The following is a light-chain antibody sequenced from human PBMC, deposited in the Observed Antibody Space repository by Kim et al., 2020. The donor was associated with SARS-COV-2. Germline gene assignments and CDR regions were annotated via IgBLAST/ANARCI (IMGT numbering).Light chain of an antibody. CDR3: QQRRNRKATWT. CDR2: DAY. V-gene: IGKV3-11*01. CDR1: QSVSSY. Sequence: EIVLTQSPATLSLSPGERATLSCRASQSVSSYLAWYQQKPGQAPRLLIYDAYNRATGIRARFSGSGSGTDFTLTIGSLEPEDFAVYNCQQRRNRKATWTLGQGTKVDIK. J-gene: IGKJ1*01.